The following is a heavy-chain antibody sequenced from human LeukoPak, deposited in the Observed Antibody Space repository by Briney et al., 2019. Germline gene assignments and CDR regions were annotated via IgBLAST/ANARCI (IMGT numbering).Heavy chain of an antibody. CDR1: GGSISSGGYY. CDR2: IYYSRST. J-gene: IGHJ4*02. V-gene: IGHV4-31*03. CDR3: ARDLYGSGI. D-gene: IGHD3-10*01. Sequence: PSETLSLTCIVSGGSISSGGYYWSWILQHPGKGLEWIGYIYYSRSTYYNPSLKSRVTISVDTSKNQFSLKLSSVTAADTAVYYCARDLYGSGIWGQGTLVTVSS.